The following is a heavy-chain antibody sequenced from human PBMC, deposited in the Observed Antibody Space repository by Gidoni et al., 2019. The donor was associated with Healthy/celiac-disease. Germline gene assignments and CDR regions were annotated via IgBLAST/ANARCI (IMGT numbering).Heavy chain of an antibody. CDR2: SSGSGGSS. D-gene: IGHD2-21*02. CDR3: AKDKDGGNSWVQNPDY. V-gene: IGHV3-23*01. CDR1: GCTCSSYA. Sequence: EVQLLESGGGLVQPGGSLRRCCAASGCTCSSYAMRWVRQAPGKGLEWVSASSGSGGSSYAADSVKGRFTIARDNSKNTLYLQMISLRAEDTAVYYCAKDKDGGNSWVQNPDYWGQGTLVTVSS. J-gene: IGHJ4*02.